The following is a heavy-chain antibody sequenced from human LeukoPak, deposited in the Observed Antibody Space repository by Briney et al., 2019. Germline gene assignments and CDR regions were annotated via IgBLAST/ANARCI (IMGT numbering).Heavy chain of an antibody. CDR2: CDPEDGET. CDR1: GYTLTELS. Sequence: GASVKVSCKVSGYTLTELSMRWVRQAPGKGLEWMGGCDPEDGETIYAQKFQGRVTMTEDTSTDTAYMELSSLRSEDTAVYYCATDLRGSSSRVGAFDIWGQGTMVTVSS. V-gene: IGHV1-24*01. D-gene: IGHD6-6*01. CDR3: ATDLRGSSSRVGAFDI. J-gene: IGHJ3*02.